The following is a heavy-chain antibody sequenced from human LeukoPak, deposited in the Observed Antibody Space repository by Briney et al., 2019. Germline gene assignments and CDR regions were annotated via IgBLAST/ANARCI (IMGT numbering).Heavy chain of an antibody. CDR1: GFTFSNYA. J-gene: IGHJ3*01. CDR3: AKDSYASGRPLHTFDV. Sequence: GGSLRLSCAASGFTFSNYAMHWVRQAPGKGLEWMAIISYDGSNKDCADSVKGQFTISRDNSKNTLFLQMNSLRAEDTAIYYCAKDSYASGRPLHTFDVWGQGTMVTVSS. V-gene: IGHV3-30-3*01. D-gene: IGHD3-10*01. CDR2: ISYDGSNK.